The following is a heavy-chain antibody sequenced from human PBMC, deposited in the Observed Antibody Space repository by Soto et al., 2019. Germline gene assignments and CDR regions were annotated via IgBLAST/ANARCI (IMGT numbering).Heavy chain of an antibody. CDR1: GFTFTSSA. V-gene: IGHV1-58*01. CDR3: AADYRGDNWFDP. D-gene: IGHD3-10*01. J-gene: IGHJ5*02. CDR2: IVVGSGNT. Sequence: VASVKVSCKASGFTFTSSAVQWVRQARGQRLEWIGWIVVGSGNTNCAQKFQERVTITRDMSTSTAYMELSSLRSEDTAVYYCAADYRGDNWFDPWGQGTLVTVSS.